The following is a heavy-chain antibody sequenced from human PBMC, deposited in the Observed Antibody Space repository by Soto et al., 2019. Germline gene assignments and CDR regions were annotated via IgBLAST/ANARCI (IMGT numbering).Heavy chain of an antibody. D-gene: IGHD3-22*01. CDR2: MHYRGST. CDR1: GGSISSSYY. J-gene: IGHJ4*02. CDR3: ARLYFYDLTDVNFDY. Sequence: QLQLQESGPGLVKPSETLSLTCAVSGGSISSSYYWGWIRQPPGKGLEWIGSMHYRGSTFHNPSLKSRVTISVETSQNQFSLKLRSVTAADTAVYYCARLYFYDLTDVNFDYWGQGTLVTVSS. V-gene: IGHV4-39*01.